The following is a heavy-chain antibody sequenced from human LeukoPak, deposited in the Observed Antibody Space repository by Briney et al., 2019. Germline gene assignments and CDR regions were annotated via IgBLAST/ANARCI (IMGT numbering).Heavy chain of an antibody. CDR3: ARDLAGVVGVTAWFDP. Sequence: ASVKASCKASAYTFTSYAISWVRQAPGQGLEWMGWISASNGNTNYAQKLHGRVTMTTDTSTNTVYMELRSLRFDDTAVYYCARDLAGVVGVTAWFDPWGQGTLVTVSS. D-gene: IGHD1-26*01. CDR2: ISASNGNT. J-gene: IGHJ5*02. V-gene: IGHV1-18*01. CDR1: AYTFTSYA.